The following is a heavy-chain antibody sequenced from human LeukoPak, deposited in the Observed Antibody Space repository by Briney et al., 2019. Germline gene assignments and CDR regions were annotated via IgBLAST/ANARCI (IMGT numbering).Heavy chain of an antibody. CDR3: ARDDFLAGYYGGYFDY. CDR2: INSDGSST. CDR1: GFTFSSYW. J-gene: IGHJ4*02. Sequence: PGGSLRLSCAASGFTFSSYWMHWVRQAPGKGLVWVSRINSDGSSTNYADSVKGRFTISRDNAKNSLYLQMNSLRAEDTAVYYCARDDFLAGYYGGYFDYWGQGTLVTVSS. V-gene: IGHV3-74*01. D-gene: IGHD3/OR15-3a*01.